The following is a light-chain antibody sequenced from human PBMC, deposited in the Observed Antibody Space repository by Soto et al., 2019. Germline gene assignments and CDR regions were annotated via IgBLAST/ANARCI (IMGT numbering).Light chain of an antibody. J-gene: IGKJ4*01. CDR1: QSISLY. CDR3: QQSYTTPLG. V-gene: IGKV1-39*01. Sequence: DIQMTQSPSSLSASVGDRIIITCRASQSISLYLNWYQQKPGKAPKLLIYAASFLQSGVPSRFSGSGSGTDFTLTISSLQFEDFATYYCQQSYTTPLGFGGGTKVEIK. CDR2: AAS.